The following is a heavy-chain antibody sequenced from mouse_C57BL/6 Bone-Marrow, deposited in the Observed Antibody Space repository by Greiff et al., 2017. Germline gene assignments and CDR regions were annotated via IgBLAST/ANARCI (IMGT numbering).Heavy chain of an antibody. CDR3: ASYAYDRFAY. CDR1: GYTFTSYW. CDR2: IDPADSYT. D-gene: IGHD2-2*01. Sequence: QVQLQQSGAELVMPGASVKLSCKASGYTFTSYWMHWVKQRPGQGLEWIGEIDPADSYTNYNQKFKGKSTLTVDKSSSTAYMQLSSLTSGDSAVYYCASYAYDRFAYWGQGTLVTVSA. V-gene: IGHV1-69*01. J-gene: IGHJ3*01.